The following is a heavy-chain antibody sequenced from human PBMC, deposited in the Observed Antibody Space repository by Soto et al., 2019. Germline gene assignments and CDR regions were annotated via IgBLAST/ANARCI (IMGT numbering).Heavy chain of an antibody. V-gene: IGHV3-23*01. D-gene: IGHD6-19*01. J-gene: IGHJ6*02. CDR2: ISDSGDNT. CDR1: GFTFSNYA. Sequence: GGSLRLSCAASGFTFSNYAMNWARQAPGKGLEWVSGISDSGDNTFYADSVRGRFTVSRDNSKNTLYLQMDSLRAEDTAVFYCAKDPDTFQYSSGWSPYMDVWGQGTTVTVSS. CDR3: AKDPDTFQYSSGWSPYMDV.